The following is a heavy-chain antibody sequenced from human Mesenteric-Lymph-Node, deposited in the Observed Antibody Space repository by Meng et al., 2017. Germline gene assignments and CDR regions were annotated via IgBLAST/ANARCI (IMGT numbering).Heavy chain of an antibody. CDR1: GGSISSGGHS. Sequence: QAQLQLSRPGLVKPSQTLFLTCTVSGGSISSGGHSWSWIRQHPGKGLEWIAYIYYSGSTYYNPSLKSRVILSVDTSKNQFSLKLSSVTAADTAVYYCARVDSSGYFLDYWGQGTLVTVSS. D-gene: IGHD3-22*01. CDR3: ARVDSSGYFLDY. V-gene: IGHV4-31*03. CDR2: IYYSGST. J-gene: IGHJ4*01.